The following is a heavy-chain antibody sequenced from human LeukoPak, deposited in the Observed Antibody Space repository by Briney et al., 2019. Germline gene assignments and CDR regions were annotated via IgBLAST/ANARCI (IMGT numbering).Heavy chain of an antibody. V-gene: IGHV3-30*01. D-gene: IGHD3-9*01. CDR2: ISYDGSNK. CDR1: GFTFSSYA. J-gene: IGHJ4*02. Sequence: GRSLRLSCAASGFTFSSYAMHWVRQAPGKGLEWVAVISYDGSNKYYADSVKGRFTISRDNSKNTLYLQMNSLRAEDTAVYYCARDFSGDYYDILTGYSYFDYWGQGTLVTVSS. CDR3: ARDFSGDYYDILTGYSYFDY.